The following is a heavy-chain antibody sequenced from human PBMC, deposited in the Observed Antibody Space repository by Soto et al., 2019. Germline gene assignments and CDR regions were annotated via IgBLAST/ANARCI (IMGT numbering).Heavy chain of an antibody. CDR2: ISAYNGNT. CDR1: GYTFSNDG. Sequence: QVPLVQSGAEVRRPGASVKVSCKASGYTFSNDGITWVRQAPGQGLEWMGWISAYNGNTEYAQNFQGRVTMTTDTSTSTAYMELRSLRSDDTAVYSCARGGPTSADYYYGMDVWGLGTTVTVSS. V-gene: IGHV1-18*01. J-gene: IGHJ6*02. D-gene: IGHD3-10*01. CDR3: ARGGPTSADYYYGMDV.